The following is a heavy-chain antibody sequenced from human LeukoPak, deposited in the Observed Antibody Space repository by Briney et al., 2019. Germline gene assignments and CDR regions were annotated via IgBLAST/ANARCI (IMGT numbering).Heavy chain of an antibody. D-gene: IGHD1-26*01. CDR3: ARDATRDNWFDP. CDR1: GGSISSYY. Sequence: SETLSLTCTVSGGSISSYYWSWIWQPPGKGLEWIGYIYYSGSTNYNPSLKSRVTISVDTSKNQFSLKLSSVTAADTAVYYCARDATRDNWFDPWGQGTLVTVSS. V-gene: IGHV4-59*12. CDR2: IYYSGST. J-gene: IGHJ5*02.